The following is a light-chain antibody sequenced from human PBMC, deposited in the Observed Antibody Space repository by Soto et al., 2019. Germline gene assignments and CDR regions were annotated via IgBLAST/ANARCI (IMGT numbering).Light chain of an antibody. Sequence: DIQMTQSPSTLSASVGDRVTITCRASQSISSWLAWYQQKPGKDPKLLIYDASSLESGVPSRFSGSGSGTEFTLTISSLQPDDFAPYYCQKYNSYSWTFGQGTKVEIK. V-gene: IGKV1-5*01. CDR1: QSISSW. CDR3: QKYNSYSWT. CDR2: DAS. J-gene: IGKJ1*01.